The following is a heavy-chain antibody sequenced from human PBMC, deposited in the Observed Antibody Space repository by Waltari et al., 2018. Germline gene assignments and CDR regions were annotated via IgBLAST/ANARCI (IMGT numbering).Heavy chain of an antibody. CDR2: ISYSGDT. J-gene: IGHJ3*02. Sequence: VQLQESGPGLVKPSETLSLTCAVSGASIRGYHWTWIRQPPGEGLEWIGHISYSGDTAYGPSLRSRVTISVDTSKNHFSLKLTSVTAADTAVYYCARATVFGVVTDTFDIWSQGTMVTVSS. V-gene: IGHV4-59*01. CDR3: ARATVFGVVTDTFDI. CDR1: GASIRGYH. D-gene: IGHD3-3*01.